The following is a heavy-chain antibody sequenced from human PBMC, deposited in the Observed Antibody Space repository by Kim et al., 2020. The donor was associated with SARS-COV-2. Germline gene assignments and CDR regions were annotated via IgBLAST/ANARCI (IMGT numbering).Heavy chain of an antibody. Sequence: SGPTLVNPTQTLTLTCTFSGFSLSTSGVGVGWIRQPPGKALEWLALIYWDDDKRYSPSLKSRLTITKDTSKNQVVLTMTNMDPGDTATYYCAHSRIRRGNMIVVAGIAFDYWGQGTLVTVSS. V-gene: IGHV2-5*02. CDR2: IYWDDDK. J-gene: IGHJ4*02. CDR3: AHSRIRRGNMIVVAGIAFDY. CDR1: GFSLSTSGVG. D-gene: IGHD3-22*01.